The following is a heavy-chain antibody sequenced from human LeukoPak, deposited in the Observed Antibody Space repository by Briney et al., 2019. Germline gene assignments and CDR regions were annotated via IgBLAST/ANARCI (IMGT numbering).Heavy chain of an antibody. CDR1: GFTFSSYG. J-gene: IGHJ4*02. CDR2: IRYDGSNK. Sequence: PGGSLRLSCAASGFTFSSYGMNWVRQAPGKGLEWVAFIRYDGSNKYYADSVKGRFTISRDNSKNTLYLQMNSLRAEDTAVYYCAKDGGIAVAGTVFDYWGQGTLVTVSS. V-gene: IGHV3-30*02. CDR3: AKDGGIAVAGTVFDY. D-gene: IGHD6-19*01.